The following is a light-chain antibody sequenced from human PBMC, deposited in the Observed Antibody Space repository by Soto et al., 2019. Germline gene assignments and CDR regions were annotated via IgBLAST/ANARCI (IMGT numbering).Light chain of an antibody. V-gene: IGLV2-14*03. CDR1: SSDVGGYNS. Sequence: QSALTQPASVSGSPGQSITISGTGTSSDVGGYNSVSWYQQHPGKAPKLMIYDVTNRPSGISNRFSGSKSGNTASLTISGLQAEDEADYYCTSYTRSSAPNYVFGTGTKLTVL. CDR3: TSYTRSSAPNYV. J-gene: IGLJ1*01. CDR2: DVT.